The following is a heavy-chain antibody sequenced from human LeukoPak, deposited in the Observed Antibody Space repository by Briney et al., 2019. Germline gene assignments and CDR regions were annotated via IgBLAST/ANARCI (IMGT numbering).Heavy chain of an antibody. CDR3: ARAASTSSPFDY. V-gene: IGHV3-21*01. CDR2: ISSSSSYI. J-gene: IGHJ4*02. CDR1: GFTFSSYS. D-gene: IGHD2-2*01. Sequence: GGSLRLSCAASGFTFSSYSMNWVRQAPGKGLEWVSSISSSSSYIYYADSVKGRSTISRDNAKNSLYLQMNSLRAEDTAVYYCARAASTSSPFDYWGQGTLVTVSS.